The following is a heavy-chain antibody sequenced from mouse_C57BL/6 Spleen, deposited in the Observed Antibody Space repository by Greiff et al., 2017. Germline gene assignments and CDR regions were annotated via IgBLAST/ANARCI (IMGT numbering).Heavy chain of an antibody. V-gene: IGHV10-1*01. Sequence: DVQLVESGGGLVQPKGSLKLSCAASGFSFNTYAMNWVRQAPGKGLEWVAGIRSKSNNYATYYADSVKDRFTISRDDSESMLYLQMNNLKTEDTAMYYCVRAGTGDYYAMDYWGQGTSVTVSS. CDR1: GFSFNTYA. CDR2: IRSKSNNYAT. D-gene: IGHD4-1*01. J-gene: IGHJ4*01. CDR3: VRAGTGDYYAMDY.